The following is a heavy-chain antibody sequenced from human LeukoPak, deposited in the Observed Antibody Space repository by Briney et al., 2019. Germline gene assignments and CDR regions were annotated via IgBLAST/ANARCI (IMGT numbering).Heavy chain of an antibody. CDR3: ARVLRRVTIFGVVTTYYFDY. V-gene: IGHV1-8*01. CDR1: GYTFTSYD. J-gene: IGHJ4*02. D-gene: IGHD3-3*01. CDR2: MNPNSGNT. Sequence: ASVKVSCKASGYTFTSYDINWVRQAPGQGLEWMGWMNPNSGNTGYAQKFQGRVTMTRNTSISTAYMELSSLRSEDTAVYYCARVLRRVTIFGVVTTYYFDYWGQGTLVTVSS.